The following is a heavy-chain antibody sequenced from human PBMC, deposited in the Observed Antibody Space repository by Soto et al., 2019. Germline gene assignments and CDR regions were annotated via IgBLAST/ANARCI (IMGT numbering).Heavy chain of an antibody. CDR3: ASLSVRYCSGGSCSQLDY. CDR2: ISSSGGTI. Sequence: EVQLVESGGGLVQPGGSVRLSCAASGFTFSTYSMNWVRQAPGKGLEWVSFISSSGGTIYYADSVKGRFSISRDNAKNSLYLQMNSLCDEDTAVYYCASLSVRYCSGGSCSQLDYWGQGTRVTVSS. D-gene: IGHD2-15*01. J-gene: IGHJ4*02. V-gene: IGHV3-48*02. CDR1: GFTFSTYS.